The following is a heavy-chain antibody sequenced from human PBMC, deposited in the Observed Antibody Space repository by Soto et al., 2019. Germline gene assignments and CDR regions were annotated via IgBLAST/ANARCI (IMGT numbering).Heavy chain of an antibody. J-gene: IGHJ6*02. V-gene: IGHV4-59*01. Sequence: SETLSLSCTVSGGSIRGCYWSWILQPPGKGLEWIGYMYNTGSTVYNPSFKSRVTISVDTSKNQFSLKLNSVTAADTAVYYCARDLWGYCGTDCYPLDVWGQGTTVT. D-gene: IGHD2-21*02. CDR2: MYNTGST. CDR1: GGSIRGCY. CDR3: ARDLWGYCGTDCYPLDV.